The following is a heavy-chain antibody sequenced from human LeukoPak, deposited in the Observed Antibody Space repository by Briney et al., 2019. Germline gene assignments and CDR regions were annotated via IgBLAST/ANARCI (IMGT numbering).Heavy chain of an antibody. CDR3: AREAPYCTSTSCQWRGPGAFDI. J-gene: IGHJ3*02. Sequence: ASVKVSCKASGGTISSYAISWVRQAPGQGLECMGGIIPMIGTANYAQKFQGRVTITADESTSTAYMELSRLRSEDTAVYYCAREAPYCTSTSCQWRGPGAFDIWGQGTMVTVSS. CDR1: GGTISSYA. D-gene: IGHD2-2*01. V-gene: IGHV1-69*13. CDR2: IIPMIGTA.